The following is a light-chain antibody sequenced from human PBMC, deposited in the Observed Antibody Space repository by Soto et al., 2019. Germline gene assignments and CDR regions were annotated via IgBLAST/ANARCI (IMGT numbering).Light chain of an antibody. Sequence: EIVMTQSPSTLSVSPGERATLSCRASQSVSSNLAWYQQRPGQPPRLLIYAAASRASGIPDRFSGSVSGTDFTLTIRSLEPEDFAVYFCQQYGTSPVTFGGGTKVDIK. CDR1: QSVSSN. CDR3: QQYGTSPVT. J-gene: IGKJ4*01. V-gene: IGKV3-20*01. CDR2: AAA.